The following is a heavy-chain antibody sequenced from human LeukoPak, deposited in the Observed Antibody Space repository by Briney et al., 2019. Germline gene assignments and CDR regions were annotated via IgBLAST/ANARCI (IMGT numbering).Heavy chain of an antibody. CDR3: ARGPDCSGGSCYPGRFDY. V-gene: IGHV3-74*01. J-gene: IGHJ4*02. CDR2: IKSDGSST. Sequence: GGSLRLSCAASGCTFSNYWMHWVRQAPGKGLVWVSRIKSDGSSTTYADSVKGRFTISRDTAKETLSTQTNSLRADNTAVYYCARGPDCSGGSCYPGRFDYWGQGTLVTVSS. D-gene: IGHD2-15*01. CDR1: GCTFSNYW.